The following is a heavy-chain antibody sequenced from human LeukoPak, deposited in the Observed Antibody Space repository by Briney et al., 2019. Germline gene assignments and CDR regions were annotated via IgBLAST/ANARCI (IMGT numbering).Heavy chain of an antibody. J-gene: IGHJ4*02. CDR1: GFTFDDYA. V-gene: IGHV3-9*01. CDR2: ISWNSGSI. CDR3: AKDQYGSGSYYTD. Sequence: GGSLRLSCAACGFTFDDYAMHWVRQAPGKGLEWVSGISWNSGSIGYADSVKGRFTISRDNAKNSLYLQMNSLRAEDTALYYCAKDQYGSGSYYTDWGQGTLVTVSS. D-gene: IGHD3-10*01.